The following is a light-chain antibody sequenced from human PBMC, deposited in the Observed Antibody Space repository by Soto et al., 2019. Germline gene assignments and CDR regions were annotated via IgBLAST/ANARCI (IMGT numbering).Light chain of an antibody. CDR3: ATWDDSSFV. V-gene: IGLV1-47*01. Sequence: QAVVTQPPSASGTPGQRVTISCSGSSSNIGSNYVYWYQQLPGTAPKLLIYRNNQRPSGVPDRFSGSKSGTSASLAISGLRSEDEDDYYCATWDDSSFVFGGGTKLTVL. J-gene: IGLJ3*02. CDR2: RNN. CDR1: SSNIGSNY.